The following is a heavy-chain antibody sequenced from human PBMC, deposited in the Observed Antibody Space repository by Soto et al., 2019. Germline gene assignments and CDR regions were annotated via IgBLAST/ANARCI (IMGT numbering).Heavy chain of an antibody. CDR2: MTGSGGTT. Sequence: EVQLLEFGGGLVQPGGSLRLSCAASGFSFSTYAMNWVRQAPGKGLEWVSSMTGSGGTTYYADSVKGRFTISRDNSKNTLYLQMNSLTADDTAVYYCAKEGALLRFLDGGALQYSGQGTLVTVSS. D-gene: IGHD3-3*01. CDR1: GFSFSTYA. CDR3: AKEGALLRFLDGGALQY. J-gene: IGHJ1*01. V-gene: IGHV3-23*01.